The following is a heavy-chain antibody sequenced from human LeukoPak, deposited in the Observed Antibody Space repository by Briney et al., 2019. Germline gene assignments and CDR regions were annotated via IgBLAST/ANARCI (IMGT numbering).Heavy chain of an antibody. CDR3: ARDYNYCSSGRCYDAFDI. V-gene: IGHV3-7*01. J-gene: IGHJ3*02. Sequence: PGGSLRLSCAASGFTLSNYGMHWVRQAPGKGLEWGANMRGDGSRLYYMDSVKGRFTISRDNAKNSLYLQMSDLRAEDTSVYYCARDYNYCSSGRCYDAFDIWGQGTMVTVSS. CDR2: MRGDGSRL. CDR1: GFTLSNYG. D-gene: IGHD2-2*01.